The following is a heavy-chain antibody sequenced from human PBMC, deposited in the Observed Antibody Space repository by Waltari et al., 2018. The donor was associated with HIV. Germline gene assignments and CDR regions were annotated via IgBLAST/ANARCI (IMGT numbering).Heavy chain of an antibody. J-gene: IGHJ4*02. D-gene: IGHD6-13*01. Sequence: QVQLKQWGAGVLKPSETLSLTCAGYSGSFSGNYLGWIGQPPGKGLEWIGEVNQSGSTNYNPSLKSRVTISIDTSKKQFSLRLTSVTAADTALYYCARMPILGYGSYAFDSWGQGTLVTVSS. CDR3: ARMPILGYGSYAFDS. CDR1: SGSFSGNY. CDR2: VNQSGST. V-gene: IGHV4-34*01.